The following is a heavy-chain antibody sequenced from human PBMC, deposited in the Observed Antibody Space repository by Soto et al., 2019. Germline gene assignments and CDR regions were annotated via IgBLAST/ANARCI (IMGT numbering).Heavy chain of an antibody. CDR3: ANTHQTGQSWELPDY. Sequence: QVQLVESGGGVVQPGRSLRLSCAASGFTFSSYGMHWVRQAPGKGLEWVTVISYDGSNEYYADSVKGRFTISRDNSKNTLYLQMNSLRADDTAVYYCANTHQTGQSWELPDYWGQGTMVTVSS. CDR2: ISYDGSNE. V-gene: IGHV3-30*18. CDR1: GFTFSSYG. D-gene: IGHD1-26*01. J-gene: IGHJ4*02.